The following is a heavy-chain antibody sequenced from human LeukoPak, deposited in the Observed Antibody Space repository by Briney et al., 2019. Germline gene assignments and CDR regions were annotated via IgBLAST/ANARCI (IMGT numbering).Heavy chain of an antibody. Sequence: GGSLRLSCAASGFTFSSYSMNWVRQAPGKGLEWVSSISSSSSYIYYADSVKGRFTISRDNAKNSLYLQMNSLRAEDTAVYYCARGAPAFMYQPDYWGQGTLVTVSS. CDR3: ARGAPAFMYQPDY. CDR1: GFTFSSYS. D-gene: IGHD2-2*01. J-gene: IGHJ4*02. V-gene: IGHV3-21*01. CDR2: ISSSSSYI.